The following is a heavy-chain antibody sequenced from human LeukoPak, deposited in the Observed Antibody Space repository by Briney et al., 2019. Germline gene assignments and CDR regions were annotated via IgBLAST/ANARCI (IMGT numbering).Heavy chain of an antibody. CDR1: GYTFTSYY. J-gene: IGHJ4*02. V-gene: IGHV1-46*01. CDR3: ARGMTTVSEVFDY. Sequence: ASVKVSCKASGYTFTSYYMHWVRQAPGQGLEWMGIINPSGGSTSYAQKFQGRVTITRDTSASTAYTELSSLRSEDTAVYYCARGMTTVSEVFDYWGQGTLVTVSS. CDR2: INPSGGST. D-gene: IGHD4-17*01.